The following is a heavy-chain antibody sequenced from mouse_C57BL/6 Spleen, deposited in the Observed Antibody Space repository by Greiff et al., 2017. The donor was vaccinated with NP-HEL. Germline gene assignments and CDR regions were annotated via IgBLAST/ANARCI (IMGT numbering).Heavy chain of an antibody. CDR3: TRIMVTDAMDD. CDR1: GYTFTDYE. Sequence: QVQLQQSGAELVRPGASVTLSCKASGYTFTDYEMHWVKQTPVHGLEWIGAIDPETGGTAYNQKFKGKAILTADKSSSTAYMELRSLTSEDSAVYYCTRIMVTDAMDDWGQGTSVTVSS. D-gene: IGHD2-2*01. J-gene: IGHJ4*01. V-gene: IGHV1-15*01. CDR2: IDPETGGT.